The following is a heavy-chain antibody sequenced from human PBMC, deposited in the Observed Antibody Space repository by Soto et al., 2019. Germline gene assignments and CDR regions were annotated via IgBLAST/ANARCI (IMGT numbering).Heavy chain of an antibody. V-gene: IGHV4-30-4*01. D-gene: IGHD2-15*01. CDR3: ARASGGEDDAFDI. CDR1: GGSISSGDYY. J-gene: IGHJ3*02. CDR2: IYYSGST. Sequence: QVQLQESGPGLVKPSQTLSLTCTVSGGSISSGDYYWSWIRQPPGKGLEWIGYIYYSGSTYYNPSLKRRVTISVDTSNNQFSLKLSSVTAADTAVYYCARASGGEDDAFDIWGQGTMVTVSS.